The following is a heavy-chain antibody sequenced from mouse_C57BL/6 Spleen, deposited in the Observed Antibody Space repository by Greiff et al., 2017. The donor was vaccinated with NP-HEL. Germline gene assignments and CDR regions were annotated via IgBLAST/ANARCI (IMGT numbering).Heavy chain of an antibody. V-gene: IGHV3-6*01. CDR2: ISYDGSN. Sequence: EVKLQESGPGLVKPSQSLSLTCSVTGYSITSGYYWNWIRQFPGNKLEWMGYISYDGSNNYNPSLKNRISITRDTSKNQFFLKLNSVTTEDTATYYCARETSAYYYWYFDVWGTGTTVTVSS. CDR3: ARETSAYYYWYFDV. D-gene: IGHD1-1*01. CDR1: GYSITSGYY. J-gene: IGHJ1*03.